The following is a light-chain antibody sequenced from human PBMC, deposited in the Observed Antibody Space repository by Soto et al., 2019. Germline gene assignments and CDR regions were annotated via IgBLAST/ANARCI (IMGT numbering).Light chain of an antibody. Sequence: QSVLTQPPSASGTPGQRVTISCSGSSSNIGSNTVNWYRQLPGTAPKLLIYSNTQRPSGVPDRFSGSKSGTSASLAIGGLQSEDEADYYCAAWDDSLNGRYVFGTGTKVTVL. J-gene: IGLJ1*01. V-gene: IGLV1-44*01. CDR3: AAWDDSLNGRYV. CDR2: SNT. CDR1: SSNIGSNT.